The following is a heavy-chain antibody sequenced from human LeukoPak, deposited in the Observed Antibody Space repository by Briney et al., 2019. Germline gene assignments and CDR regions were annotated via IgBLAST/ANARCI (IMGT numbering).Heavy chain of an antibody. CDR2: ISSSSSYI. CDR1: GFTFSSYS. CDR3: AKGGTVAPLELGY. V-gene: IGHV3-21*04. J-gene: IGHJ4*02. D-gene: IGHD4-23*01. Sequence: GGSLRLSCAASGFTFSSYSMNWVRQPPGKGLEWVSSISSSSSYIYYADSVKGRFTISRDNAKNSLYLQMNRLRTEATALYYCAKGGTVAPLELGYWGQGTLVTVSS.